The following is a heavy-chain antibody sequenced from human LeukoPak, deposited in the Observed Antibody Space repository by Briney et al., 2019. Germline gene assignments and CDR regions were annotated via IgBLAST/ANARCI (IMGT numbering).Heavy chain of an antibody. CDR1: GFTFSNYA. J-gene: IGHJ4*02. CDR2: ISGSGSST. CDR3: AKDFYSNYGDY. D-gene: IGHD4-11*01. Sequence: GGSLRLSCAASGFTFSNYAMSWVRQAPGKGLEWVSAISGSGSSTYYADSVKGRFTIPRDNSKNTLYLQMNSLRAEDTAVYYCAKDFYSNYGDYWGQGTLVTVSS. V-gene: IGHV3-23*01.